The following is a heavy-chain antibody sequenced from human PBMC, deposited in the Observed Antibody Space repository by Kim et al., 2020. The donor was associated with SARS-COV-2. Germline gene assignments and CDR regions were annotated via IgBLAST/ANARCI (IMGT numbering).Heavy chain of an antibody. D-gene: IGHD2-15*01. CDR2: T. Sequence: TNYNPSLESRVTISVDTSKNQFSLKLNSVTAADTAAYYCARVARLGYCDTWGQGSRVTVSS. V-gene: IGHV4-34*01. J-gene: IGHJ5*02. CDR3: ARVARLGYCDT.